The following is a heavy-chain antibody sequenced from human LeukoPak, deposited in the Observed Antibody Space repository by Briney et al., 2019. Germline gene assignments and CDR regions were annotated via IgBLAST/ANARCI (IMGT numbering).Heavy chain of an antibody. CDR2: IYYSGST. J-gene: IGHJ3*02. D-gene: IGHD6-13*01. CDR1: GGSISSSSYY. V-gene: IGHV4-39*01. Sequence: SETLSLTCTVSGGSISSSSYYWGWIRQPPGKGLEWIGSIYYSGSTYYSPPLKSRVTISVDTSKNQFSLKLNSVTAADTAVYYCARHRIPAADDAFDIWGQGTMVTVSS. CDR3: ARHRIPAADDAFDI.